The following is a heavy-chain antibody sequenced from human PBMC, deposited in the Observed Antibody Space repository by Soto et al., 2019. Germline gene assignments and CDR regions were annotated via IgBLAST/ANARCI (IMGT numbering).Heavy chain of an antibody. D-gene: IGHD3-16*02. J-gene: IGHJ6*02. Sequence: GGSLRLFCAASGFTFNAYSMHWVRQSLGKGLEWVSYISVSTTTIYYADSVEGRFTISRDNAKSSLHLQMNSLRDEDTAVYYCARALALHDYVWGSYRPNYYYYYGPDVWGQGTTVTVSS. CDR2: ISVSTTTI. CDR3: ARALALHDYVWGSYRPNYYYYYGPDV. CDR1: GFTFNAYS. V-gene: IGHV3-48*02.